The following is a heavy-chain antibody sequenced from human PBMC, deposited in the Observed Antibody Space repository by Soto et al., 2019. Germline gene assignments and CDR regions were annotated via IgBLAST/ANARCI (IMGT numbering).Heavy chain of an antibody. D-gene: IGHD4-17*01. CDR3: VRGGTVELHTTVTTQDC. CDR1: GYTFTGYY. V-gene: IGHV1-2*02. J-gene: IGHJ4*02. Sequence: QVQLVQSGAEVKKPGASVKVSCKASGYTFTGYYMHWVRQAPGQGLEGMGWINPNSGGTNYAQKFQGRVTMTRETSISTADMELSRLRSDDTAVYYCVRGGTVELHTTVTTQDCWGQGTLVTVSS. CDR2: INPNSGGT.